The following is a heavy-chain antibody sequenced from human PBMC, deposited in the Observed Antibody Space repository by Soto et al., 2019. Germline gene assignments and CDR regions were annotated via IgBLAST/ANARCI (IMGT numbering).Heavy chain of an antibody. V-gene: IGHV3-48*03. Sequence: VGSLRLSCAASGFPFRSYEMNWVRQAPGKGLEWISYISESGSSMYYADSVKGRLAISRDNAKSSLYLQMNSLRAEDTAVYYCARDQEVHDSRGHKIRAMDVWGQGTTVTVSS. CDR3: ARDQEVHDSRGHKIRAMDV. CDR1: GFPFRSYE. CDR2: ISESGSSM. J-gene: IGHJ6*02. D-gene: IGHD6-19*01.